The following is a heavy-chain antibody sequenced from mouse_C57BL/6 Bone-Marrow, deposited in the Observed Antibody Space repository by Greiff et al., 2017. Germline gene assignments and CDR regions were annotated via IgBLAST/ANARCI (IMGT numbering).Heavy chain of an antibody. Sequence: VQLQQPGAELVMPGASVKLSCKASGYTFTSYWMHWVKQRPGQGLEWIGEIDPSDSYTNYNQKFKGKSTLTVDKSSSTAYMQLSSLTSEDSAVYYCARKFKGAMDYWGQGTTLTVSS. CDR1: GYTFTSYW. CDR3: ARKFKGAMDY. V-gene: IGHV1-69*01. J-gene: IGHJ2*01. CDR2: IDPSDSYT. D-gene: IGHD1-1*02.